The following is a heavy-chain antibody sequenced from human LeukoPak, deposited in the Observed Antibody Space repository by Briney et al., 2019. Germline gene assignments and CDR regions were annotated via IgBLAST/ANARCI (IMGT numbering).Heavy chain of an antibody. CDR2: ISAYNGNT. CDR3: ARVNYYGSGSYYASGWFDP. CDR1: GYTFTSYG. D-gene: IGHD3-10*01. Sequence: GASVKVSCKASGYTFTSYGISWVRQAPGQGLEWMGWISAYNGNTNYAQKLQGRVTMTTDTSTSTAYMELRSLRSDDTAVYYCARVNYYGSGSYYASGWFDPWGQGTLVTVSS. V-gene: IGHV1-18*01. J-gene: IGHJ5*02.